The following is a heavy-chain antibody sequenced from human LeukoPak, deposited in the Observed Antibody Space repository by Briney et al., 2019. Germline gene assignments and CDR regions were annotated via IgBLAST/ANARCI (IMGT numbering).Heavy chain of an antibody. D-gene: IGHD2-15*01. Sequence: SQTLSLTCTVSGGSISSGDYYWSWIRQPPGKGLEWIGYIYYSGSTYYNPSLKSRVTISVDTSKNQFSLKLSSVTAADTAVYYCARDNTYSEDAFDIWGQGTMVTVSS. CDR3: ARDNTYSEDAFDI. V-gene: IGHV4-30-4*01. J-gene: IGHJ3*02. CDR2: IYYSGST. CDR1: GGSISSGDYY.